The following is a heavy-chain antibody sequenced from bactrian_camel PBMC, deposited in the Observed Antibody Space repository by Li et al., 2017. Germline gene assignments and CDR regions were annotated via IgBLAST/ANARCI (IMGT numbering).Heavy chain of an antibody. J-gene: IGHJ4*01. V-gene: IGHV3S40*01. Sequence: VQLVESGGGSVQAGGSLRLSCAASGFTFSSFYMCWVRQAPGKGLEWVSTISPRGNGTYYADSVKGRFTISRDNAKNTVYLQMNSLKPEDTALYFCAADYDRATIATIWWDREYEYNYWGQGTQVTVS. D-gene: IGHD4*01. CDR1: GFTFSSFY. CDR3: AADYDRATIATIWWDREYEYNY. CDR2: ISPRGNGT.